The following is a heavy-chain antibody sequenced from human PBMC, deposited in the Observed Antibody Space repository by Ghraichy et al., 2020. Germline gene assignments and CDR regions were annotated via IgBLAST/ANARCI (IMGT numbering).Heavy chain of an antibody. Sequence: GGSLRLSCAASGFTFSSYGMHWVRQAPGKGLEWVAVISYDGSNKYYADSVKGRFTISRDNSKNTLYLQMNSLRAEDTAVYYCAKDSGAAGPGDLDYWGQGTLVTVSS. CDR1: GFTFSSYG. CDR3: AKDSGAAGPGDLDY. D-gene: IGHD6-13*01. CDR2: ISYDGSNK. J-gene: IGHJ4*02. V-gene: IGHV3-30*18.